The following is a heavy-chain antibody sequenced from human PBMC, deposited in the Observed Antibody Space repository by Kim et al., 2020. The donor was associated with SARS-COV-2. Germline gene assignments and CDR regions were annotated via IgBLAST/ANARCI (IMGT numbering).Heavy chain of an antibody. Sequence: GGSLRLSCAASGFTFSSYGMHWVRQAPGKGLEWVAVISYDGSNKYYADSVKGRFTISRDNSKNTLYLQMNSLRAEDTAVYYCEKSSQSGSFDYWGQGTLVTVSS. CDR1: GFTFSSYG. J-gene: IGHJ4*02. D-gene: IGHD3-10*01. CDR2: ISYDGSNK. V-gene: IGHV3-30*18. CDR3: EKSSQSGSFDY.